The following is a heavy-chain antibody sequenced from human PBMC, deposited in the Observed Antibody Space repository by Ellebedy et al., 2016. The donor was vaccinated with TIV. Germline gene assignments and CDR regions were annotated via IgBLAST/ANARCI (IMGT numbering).Heavy chain of an antibody. CDR2: IIPRFRRP. Sequence: AASVKVSCKASGGTFSSYAISWVRHVPGQGLEWMGGIIPRFRRPNFAQKFQGRVTITADGYSSTAYMELSGLRSDDTAVYYCARDSGANFLGLSLCLWGRGTLVTVSS. D-gene: IGHD4/OR15-4a*01. J-gene: IGHJ2*01. CDR1: GGTFSSYA. V-gene: IGHV1-69*13. CDR3: ARDSGANFLGLSLCL.